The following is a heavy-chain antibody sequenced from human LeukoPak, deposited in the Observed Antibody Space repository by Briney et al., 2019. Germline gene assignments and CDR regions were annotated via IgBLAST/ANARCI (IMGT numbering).Heavy chain of an antibody. D-gene: IGHD3-9*01. V-gene: IGHV3-23*01. CDR1: GFTFSSYA. J-gene: IGHJ3*02. CDR3: AKSRRFDGKSAFDI. Sequence: GGSLRLSRAASGFTFSSYAMSWVRQAPGKGREWVSAISGSGGSTYYADSVKGRFTISRDNSKNTLYLQMNSLGAEDTAVYYCAKSRRFDGKSAFDIWGQGTMVTVSS. CDR2: ISGSGGST.